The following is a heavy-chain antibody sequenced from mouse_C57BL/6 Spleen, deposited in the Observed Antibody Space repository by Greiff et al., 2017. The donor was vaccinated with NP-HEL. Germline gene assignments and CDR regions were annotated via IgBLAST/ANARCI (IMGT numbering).Heavy chain of an antibody. J-gene: IGHJ3*01. V-gene: IGHV1-85*01. CDR3: ARRITTVVAGFAY. Sequence: QVQLQQSGPELVKPGASVKLSCKASGYPFTSYSLHWVHPSPGPGLAWLLSLYPRAGRPKYNEKFKGKATLTVDTSSSTAYMELHSLTSEDSAVYFCARRITTVVAGFAYWGQGTLVTVSA. CDR2: LYPRAGRP. CDR1: GYPFTSYS. D-gene: IGHD1-1*01.